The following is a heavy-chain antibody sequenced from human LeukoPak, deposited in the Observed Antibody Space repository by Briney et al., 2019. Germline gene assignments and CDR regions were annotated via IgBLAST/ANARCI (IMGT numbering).Heavy chain of an antibody. CDR2: IIPIFGKA. CDR3: ARVEGAASGEYYFYYMDV. D-gene: IGHD6-13*01. Sequence: ASVKVSCKASGGTFSNYAISWVRQAPGQGLEWMGGIIPIFGKAKYAQKFLGRVTITADKSTSTDYMELSSLRSEDTAVYYCARVEGAASGEYYFYYMDVWGKGTTVTVSS. J-gene: IGHJ6*03. V-gene: IGHV1-69*06. CDR1: GGTFSNYA.